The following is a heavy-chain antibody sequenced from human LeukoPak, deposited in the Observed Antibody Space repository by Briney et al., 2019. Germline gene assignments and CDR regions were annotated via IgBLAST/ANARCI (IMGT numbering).Heavy chain of an antibody. V-gene: IGHV3-48*02. Sequence: GRSLRLSCAASGYTFSSYGMHWVRQAPGKGLEWVSYISSSSSTIYYADSVKGRFTISRDNAKNSLYLQMNSLRDEDTAVYYCARDQFRSLDYWGQGTLVTVSS. D-gene: IGHD1-26*01. CDR1: GYTFSSYG. J-gene: IGHJ4*02. CDR3: ARDQFRSLDY. CDR2: ISSSSSTI.